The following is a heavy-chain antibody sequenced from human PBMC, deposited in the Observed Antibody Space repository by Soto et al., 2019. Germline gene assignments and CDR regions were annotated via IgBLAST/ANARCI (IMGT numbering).Heavy chain of an antibody. V-gene: IGHV1-18*01. J-gene: IGHJ4*02. CDR1: GYTCTSYG. Sequence: QVQLVQSGAEVKKPGASVKVSCKASGYTCTSYGISWVRQAPGQGLEWMGWISAYNGNTNYAQKLQGRVTMTTDTATSTAYMELRSLRSDDTAVSYGARDAAVGLFDYWGQVTLVTVSS. CDR2: ISAYNGNT. CDR3: ARDAAVGLFDY. D-gene: IGHD1-26*01.